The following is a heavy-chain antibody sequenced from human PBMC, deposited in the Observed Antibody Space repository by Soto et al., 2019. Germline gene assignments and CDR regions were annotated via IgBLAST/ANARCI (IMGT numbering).Heavy chain of an antibody. V-gene: IGHV3-23*01. CDR1: GSASSIYA. CDR3: AKGSTTIVSSFINWFDS. Sequence: GGSMRPSSAAVGSASSIYATSWVRPAHGKGLEWVSSISGSGGSTYYAESVKGRFTISRDNSKNSLYLQMNSLRAEDTAIYYCAKGSTTIVSSFINWFDSWGQGTLVTVSS. CDR2: ISGSGGST. D-gene: IGHD3-22*01. J-gene: IGHJ5*01.